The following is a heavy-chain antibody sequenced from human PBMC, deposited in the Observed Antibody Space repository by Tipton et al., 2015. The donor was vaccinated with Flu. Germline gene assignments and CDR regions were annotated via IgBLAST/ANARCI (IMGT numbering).Heavy chain of an antibody. D-gene: IGHD1-7*01. CDR2: ITGSSSYI. CDR1: GFTFSSYN. CDR3: ARDLDLTGTTSGYDYYGMDV. Sequence: SLRLSCAASGFTFSSYNMNWVRQAPGKGLEWVSSITGSSSYIYYSDSLKGRFTISRDNAKNSLYLQMNSLRVEDTAVYYCARDLDLTGTTSGYDYYGMDVWGQGTTVTVSS. J-gene: IGHJ6*02. V-gene: IGHV3-21*01.